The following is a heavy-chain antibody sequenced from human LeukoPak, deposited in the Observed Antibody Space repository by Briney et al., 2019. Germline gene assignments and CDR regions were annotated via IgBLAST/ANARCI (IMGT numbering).Heavy chain of an antibody. V-gene: IGHV2-5*02. Sequence: SGPTLVKPTQTLTLTCTFSGFSLSTSGVGVGWIRQPPGKALEWLALIFWDDDKRYSPSVKSRLTITKDTSKNQVVLTMTNMDPVDTATYYCAHPLRGSGSYDDAFDIWGQGTMVTVSS. D-gene: IGHD3-10*01. CDR2: IFWDDDK. CDR1: GFSLSTSGVG. CDR3: AHPLRGSGSYDDAFDI. J-gene: IGHJ3*02.